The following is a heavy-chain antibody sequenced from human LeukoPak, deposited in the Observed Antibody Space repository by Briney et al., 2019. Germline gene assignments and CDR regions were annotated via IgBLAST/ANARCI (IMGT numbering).Heavy chain of an antibody. J-gene: IGHJ6*02. CDR1: GGSISSYY. V-gene: IGHV4-59*08. D-gene: IGHD4-17*01. Sequence: SETLSLTCTVSGGSISSYYWSWIRQPPGNGLEWIGYIYYSGSTNYNPSLKSRVTISVDTSKNQFSLKLSSVTAADTAVYYCARLQYGDYDYYYCMDVWGQGTTVTVSS. CDR2: IYYSGST. CDR3: ARLQYGDYDYYYCMDV.